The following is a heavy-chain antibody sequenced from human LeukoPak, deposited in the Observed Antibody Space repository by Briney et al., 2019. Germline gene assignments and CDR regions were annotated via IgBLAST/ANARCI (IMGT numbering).Heavy chain of an antibody. CDR3: ARENYYGMEV. CDR1: GGSNSGNY. CDR2: IYYIGST. Sequence: SETLSLTCAVSGGSNSGNYWSWIRQPPGKGLEWIGYIYYIGSTNYNPSLKSRVTMSVDTSKNQFSLKPNSVTAADTAAYYCARENYYGMEVWGQGTTVIVSS. V-gene: IGHV4-59*01. J-gene: IGHJ6*02.